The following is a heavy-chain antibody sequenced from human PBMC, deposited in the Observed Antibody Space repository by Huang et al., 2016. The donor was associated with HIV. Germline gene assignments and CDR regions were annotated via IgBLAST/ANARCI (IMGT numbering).Heavy chain of an antibody. CDR2: IIPSFGTA. J-gene: IGHJ4*02. Sequence: QVQLVQSGAAVKKPGSSVKVSCKASGGTFSSYAISWVRQAPGQGLEWMGGIIPSFGTANDAQKFQGRVTITADESTSTAYMELSSLRSEDTVVYYCARARGYYDSSVSYYFDYWGQGTLVTVSS. CDR3: ARARGYYDSSVSYYFDY. CDR1: GGTFSSYA. V-gene: IGHV1-69*13. D-gene: IGHD3-22*01.